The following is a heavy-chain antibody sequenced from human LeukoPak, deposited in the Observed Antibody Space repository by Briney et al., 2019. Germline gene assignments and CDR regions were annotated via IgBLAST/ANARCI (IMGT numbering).Heavy chain of an antibody. Sequence: SETLSLTCAVSGGSVSSSNRWSWVRQPPGKGLEWIGEIYHSGSTNYNPSLRSRVTISVDKSKNQFFLKLSSVTAADTAVYYCARSGGTYDYVWGSLNWFDPWGQGTLVTVSS. D-gene: IGHD3-16*01. CDR1: GGSVSSSNR. J-gene: IGHJ5*02. CDR3: ARSGGTYDYVWGSLNWFDP. CDR2: IYHSGST. V-gene: IGHV4-4*02.